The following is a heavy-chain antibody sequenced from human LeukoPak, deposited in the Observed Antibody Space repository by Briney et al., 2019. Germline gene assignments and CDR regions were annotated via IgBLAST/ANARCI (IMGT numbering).Heavy chain of an antibody. D-gene: IGHD3-22*01. CDR1: GYIFSSYW. CDR2: IYPGDSDT. CDR3: ARHQYYYDTRGYYIDY. J-gene: IGHJ4*02. Sequence: GESLRISCKGSGYIFSSYWIGWVRQMPGEGLDWMGIIYPGDSDTRYSPSFQGQVTISADKSISTAYLQWNSLRASDTAMYYCARHQYYYDTRGYYIDYWGQGTLVTVSS. V-gene: IGHV5-51*01.